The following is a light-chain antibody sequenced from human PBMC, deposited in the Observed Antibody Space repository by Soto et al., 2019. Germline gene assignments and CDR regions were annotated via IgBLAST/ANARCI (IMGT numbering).Light chain of an antibody. Sequence: SVLTQPASGSGSPGQSITISCTGTSSDVGSYNLVSWYQQHPGKAPKLMIYEVSKRPSGVSNRFSGSKSGNTASLTISGLQAEDEADYYCCSYAGSSTSLYVFGTGTKVTVL. V-gene: IGLV2-23*02. CDR1: SSDVGSYNL. CDR3: CSYAGSSTSLYV. J-gene: IGLJ1*01. CDR2: EVS.